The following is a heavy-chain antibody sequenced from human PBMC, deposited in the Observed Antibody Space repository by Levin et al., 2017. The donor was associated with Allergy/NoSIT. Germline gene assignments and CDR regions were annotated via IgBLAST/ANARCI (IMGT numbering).Heavy chain of an antibody. CDR2: ISAYNGNT. CDR1: GYTFTSYG. CDR3: ARAGFAEGYCTNGVCYQNWFDP. J-gene: IGHJ5*02. V-gene: IGHV1-18*01. Sequence: GASVKVSCKASGYTFTSYGISWVRQAPGQGLEWMGWISAYNGNTNYAQKLQGRVTMTTDTSTSTAYMELRSLRSDDTAVYYCARAGFAEGYCTNGVCYQNWFDPWGQGTLVTVSS. D-gene: IGHD2-8*01.